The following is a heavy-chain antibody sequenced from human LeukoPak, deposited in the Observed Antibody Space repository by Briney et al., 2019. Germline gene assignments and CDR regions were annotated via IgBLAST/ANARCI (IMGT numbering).Heavy chain of an antibody. J-gene: IGHJ4*02. CDR2: IKLDGSEK. V-gene: IGHV3-7*01. Sequence: GGSLRLSCVASGFTFGKYWMSWVRQAPGKGLEWVANIKLDGSEKNYVDSVKGRFTISRDNAKNTLYLQMNSLRAEDTAVYYCATIAAAGTSNFDYWGQGTLVTVSS. CDR1: GFTFGKYW. CDR3: ATIAAAGTSNFDY. D-gene: IGHD6-13*01.